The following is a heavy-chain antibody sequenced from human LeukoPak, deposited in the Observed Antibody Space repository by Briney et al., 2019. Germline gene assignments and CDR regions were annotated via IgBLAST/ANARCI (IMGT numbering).Heavy chain of an antibody. CDR2: IYYTGNT. V-gene: IGHV4-38-2*01. CDR3: TKSDGYGVIRI. D-gene: IGHD2-8*01. Sequence: GSLRLSCAASGFTFSSYAMSWVRQAPGKGLEWIGNIYYTGNTYYNSSLKSRVTISLDTSKNQFSLKVISMTAADTAAYYWTKSDGYGVIRICGRGTMVTVSS. J-gene: IGHJ3*02. CDR1: GFTFSSYA.